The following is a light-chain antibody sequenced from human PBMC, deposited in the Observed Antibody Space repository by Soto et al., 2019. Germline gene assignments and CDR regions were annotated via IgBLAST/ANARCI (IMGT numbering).Light chain of an antibody. CDR2: EVT. V-gene: IGLV2-8*01. CDR3: SSYAGKNGYV. J-gene: IGLJ1*01. CDR1: SSDAGAYNY. Sequence: QSALTQPPSASGSPGQSVTISCTGTSSDAGAYNYVSWYQQHPGKAPKFMIYEVTRRPSGVPNRFSGSKSGNTASLTVSGLQPEDEADYYCSSYAGKNGYVFGTGTKVIVL.